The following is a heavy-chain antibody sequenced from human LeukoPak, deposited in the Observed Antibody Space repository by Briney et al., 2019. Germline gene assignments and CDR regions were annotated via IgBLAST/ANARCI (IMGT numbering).Heavy chain of an antibody. CDR3: ARFTMVRGVLPPRGWFDP. D-gene: IGHD3-10*01. CDR1: GYTFTSYG. J-gene: IGHJ5*02. V-gene: IGHV1-18*01. CDR2: ISAYNGNT. Sequence: ASVKVSCKASGYTFTSYGISWVRQAPGQGLEWMGWISAYNGNTNYAQKLQGRVTMTTDTSTSTAYMELRSLRSDDTAVYYCARFTMVRGVLPPRGWFDPWGQGTLVTVSS.